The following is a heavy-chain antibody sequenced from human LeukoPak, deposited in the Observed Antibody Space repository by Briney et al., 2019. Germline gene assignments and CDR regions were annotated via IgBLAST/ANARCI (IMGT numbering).Heavy chain of an antibody. J-gene: IGHJ6*03. Sequence: GGSLRLSCAASAFTFSNYAMHWVRQAPGKGLEYVSAISSNGGSTYYANSVKGRFTISRDNSRNTLYLQMGNLRAEDMAVYYCARWNPSYYMHVWGKGTTVTVSS. CDR3: ARWNPSYYMHV. D-gene: IGHD1-1*01. CDR2: ISSNGGST. V-gene: IGHV3-64*01. CDR1: AFTFSNYA.